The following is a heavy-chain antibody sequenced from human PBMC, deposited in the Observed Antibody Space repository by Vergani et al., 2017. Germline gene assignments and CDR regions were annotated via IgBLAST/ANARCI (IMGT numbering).Heavy chain of an antibody. CDR2: IYHSGST. J-gene: IGHJ3*02. CDR1: GYSISSGYY. D-gene: IGHD3-10*01. CDR3: ASGRGYDNDAFDI. Sequence: QVQLQQWGAGLLKPSETLSLTCAVSGYSISSGYYWGWIRQPPGKGLEWIGSIYHSGSTYYNPSLKSRVTISVDTSKNQFSLKLSSVTAADTAVYYCASGRGYDNDAFDIWGQGTMVTVSS. V-gene: IGHV4-38-2*01.